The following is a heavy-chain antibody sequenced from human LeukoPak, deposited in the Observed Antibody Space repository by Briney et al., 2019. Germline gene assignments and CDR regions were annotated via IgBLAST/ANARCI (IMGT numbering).Heavy chain of an antibody. V-gene: IGHV4-4*07. CDR1: GGSISSYY. J-gene: IGHJ4*02. CDR2: IYTSGST. Sequence: SETLSLTCTVSGGSISSYYWSWIRQPAGKGLEWIGRIYTSGSTNYNPSLKSRVTMSVDTSKNQFSLKLSSVTAADTAVYYCARDEAWATVTTNPLDYWGQGTLSPSP. CDR3: ARDEAWATVTTNPLDY. D-gene: IGHD4-17*01.